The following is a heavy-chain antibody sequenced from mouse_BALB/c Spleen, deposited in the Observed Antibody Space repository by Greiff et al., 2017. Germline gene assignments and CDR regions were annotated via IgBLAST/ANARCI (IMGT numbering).Heavy chain of an antibody. CDR1: GYTFTSYW. CDR2: INPSNGRT. Sequence: VQLQQPGAELVKPGASVKLSCKASGYTFTSYWMHWVKQRPGQGLEWIGEINPSNGRTNYNEKFKSKATLTVDKSSSTAYMQLSSLTSEDSAVYYCARSGITTVPDYWGQGTTLTVSS. V-gene: IGHV1S81*02. D-gene: IGHD1-1*01. J-gene: IGHJ2*01. CDR3: ARSGITTVPDY.